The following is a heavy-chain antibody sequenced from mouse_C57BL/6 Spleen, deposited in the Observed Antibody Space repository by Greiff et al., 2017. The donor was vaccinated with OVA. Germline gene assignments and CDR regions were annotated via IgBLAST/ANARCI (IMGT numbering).Heavy chain of an antibody. Sequence: EVKLVESGGGLVKPGGSLKLSCAASGFTFSSYAMSWVRQTPEKRLEWVATISDGGSYTYYPDNVKGRFTISRDDAKNNLYLQMSHLKSEDTAMYYCARGDYEDYCDYWGQGTTLTVSS. J-gene: IGHJ2*01. V-gene: IGHV5-4*03. CDR2: ISDGGSYT. D-gene: IGHD2-4*01. CDR1: GFTFSSYA. CDR3: ARGDYEDYCDY.